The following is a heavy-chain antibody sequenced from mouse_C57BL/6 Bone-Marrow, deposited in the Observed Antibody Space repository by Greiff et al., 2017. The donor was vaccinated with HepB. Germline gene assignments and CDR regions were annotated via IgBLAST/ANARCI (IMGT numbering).Heavy chain of an antibody. CDR2: IYPRSGNT. CDR1: GYTFTSYG. D-gene: IGHD2-12*01. V-gene: IGHV1-81*01. J-gene: IGHJ3*01. CDR3: ARRSDDASFAY. Sequence: QVQLQQSGAELARPGASVKLSCKASGYTFTSYGISWVKQRTGQGLEWIGEIYPRSGNTYYNEKFKGKATLTADKSSSTAYMELRSLTSEDSAVYFCARRSDDASFAYWGQGTLVTVSA.